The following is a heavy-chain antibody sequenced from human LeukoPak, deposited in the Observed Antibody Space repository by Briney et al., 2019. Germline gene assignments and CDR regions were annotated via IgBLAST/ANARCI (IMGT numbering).Heavy chain of an antibody. V-gene: IGHV1-2*05. CDR1: GYTFTGYY. D-gene: IGHD3-22*01. J-gene: IGHJ4*02. CDR2: INPNSGGT. Sequence: GSVKVSCKASGYTFTGYYMHWVRQAPGQGLEWMGRINPNSGGTNYAQKFQGRVTMTRDTSISTAYMELSRLRSDDTVVYYCARDRYYYDSSGQIDYWGQGTLVTVSS. CDR3: ARDRYYYDSSGQIDY.